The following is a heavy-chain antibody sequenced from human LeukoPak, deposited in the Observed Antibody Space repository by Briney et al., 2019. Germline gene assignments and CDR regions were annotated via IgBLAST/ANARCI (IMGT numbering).Heavy chain of an antibody. CDR3: ARESNRLFDY. V-gene: IGHV4-59*01. J-gene: IGHJ4*02. CDR1: GGSISSYY. CDR2: IYYSGST. D-gene: IGHD2-8*01. Sequence: SETLSLTCTVSGGSISSYYWGWIRQPPGKGLEWIGNIYYSGSTNYNPSLKSRVTISVDTSKNEFSLKLSSVTAADTAVYYCARESNRLFDYWGQGTRVTVSS.